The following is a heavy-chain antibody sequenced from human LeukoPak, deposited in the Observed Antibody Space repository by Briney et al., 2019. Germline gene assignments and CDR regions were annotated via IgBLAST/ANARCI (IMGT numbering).Heavy chain of an antibody. D-gene: IGHD3-9*01. CDR3: AKWGGYDVLTGYYVPVY. CDR2: ILGSGGST. Sequence: GSLRLSCAASGFTFSNYAMSWVRQAPGKGLEWVSAILGSGGSTYYADSVKGRFTVSRDNSKSTLYLQMNSLRAEDTALYYCAKWGGYDVLTGYYVPVYWGQGTLVTVSS. J-gene: IGHJ4*02. V-gene: IGHV3-23*01. CDR1: GFTFSNYA.